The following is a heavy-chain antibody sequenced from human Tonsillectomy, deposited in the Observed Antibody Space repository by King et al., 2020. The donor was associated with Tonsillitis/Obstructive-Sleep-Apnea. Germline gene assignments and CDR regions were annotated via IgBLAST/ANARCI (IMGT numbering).Heavy chain of an antibody. CDR2: INHSGST. Sequence: VQLQQWGAGLLKPSETLSLTCAVYGGSFSGYYWSWIRQPPGKGLEWIGEINHSGSTNYNPSLKSRVTISVDTSKNQFSLKLSSVTAADTAVYYCARVRGITAVAGRRYYYMDVGRKGPTVTVSS. J-gene: IGHJ6*03. CDR1: GGSFSGYY. CDR3: ARVRGITAVAGRRYYYMDV. D-gene: IGHD6-19*01. V-gene: IGHV4-34*01.